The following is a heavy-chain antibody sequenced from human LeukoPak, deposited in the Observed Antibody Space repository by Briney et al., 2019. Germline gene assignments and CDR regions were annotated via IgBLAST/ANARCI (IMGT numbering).Heavy chain of an antibody. J-gene: IGHJ4*02. Sequence: SVKVSCTASGGTFSSYAISWVRQAPGQGLAWMGRIIPILGIANYAQKFQGRVTITADKSTSTAYMELSSLRSEDTAVYYCARGLDGHGAYWGQGTLVTVSS. CDR2: IIPILGIA. CDR3: ARGLDGHGAY. CDR1: GGTFSSYA. D-gene: IGHD4/OR15-4a*01. V-gene: IGHV1-69*04.